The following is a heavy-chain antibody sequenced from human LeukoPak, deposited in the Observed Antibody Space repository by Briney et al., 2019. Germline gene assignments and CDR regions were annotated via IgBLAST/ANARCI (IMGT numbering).Heavy chain of an antibody. Sequence: PSETLSLTCAVYGGSFSGYYWSWIRQPPGKGLEWIGEINHSGSTNYNPSLKSRVTISVDTSKNQFSLKLSSVPAAATAVYSFARRNTFGIAVAGTRRRNNGFDPWGQGTLVPVSS. D-gene: IGHD6-19*01. CDR1: GGSFSGYY. CDR2: INHSGST. V-gene: IGHV4-34*01. CDR3: ARRNTFGIAVAGTRRRNNGFDP. J-gene: IGHJ5*02.